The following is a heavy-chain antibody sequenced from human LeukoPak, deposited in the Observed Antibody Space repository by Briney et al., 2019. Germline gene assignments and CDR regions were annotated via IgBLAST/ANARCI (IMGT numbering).Heavy chain of an antibody. CDR1: GDSISNHY. D-gene: IGHD1-26*01. V-gene: IGHV4-59*11. CDR3: ARGRGEGIVGTFDY. Sequence: PSETLSLTCTVSGDSISNHYWSWIRQPPGKGLVWIGYIFYSGNTHYNPSLKSRVTMSVDTSKNQFSLRLSSVTPADTAVYYCARGRGEGIVGTFDYWGQGTLVTVSS. J-gene: IGHJ4*02. CDR2: IFYSGNT.